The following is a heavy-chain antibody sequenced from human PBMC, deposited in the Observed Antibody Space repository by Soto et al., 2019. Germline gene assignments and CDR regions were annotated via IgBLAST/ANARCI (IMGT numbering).Heavy chain of an antibody. V-gene: IGHV3-23*01. CDR3: TSEKYYDDYGMDV. CDR1: GFTFSSYA. CDR2: ISGSGGST. J-gene: IGHJ6*02. Sequence: GGSLRLSCAASGFTFSSYAMSWVRQAPGKGLEWVSAISGSGGSTYYADSVKGRFTISRDNSKNTLYLQMNSLRAEDTAVYYWTSEKYYDDYGMDVWGQGTTVTVSS. D-gene: IGHD4-17*01.